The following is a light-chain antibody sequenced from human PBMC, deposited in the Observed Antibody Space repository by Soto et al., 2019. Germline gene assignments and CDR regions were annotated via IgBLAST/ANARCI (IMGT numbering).Light chain of an antibody. V-gene: IGLV2-23*02. J-gene: IGLJ2*01. CDR3: CSYAGSSTLI. Sequence: QSVLTQPASVSGSPGQSITISCTGTSSDVGSYNLVSWYQQRPGKAPKLLIYEVTKRPSRVSNRFSGSKSGNTASLTISGLQAEDEADYYCCSYAGSSTLIFGGGTQLTVL. CDR1: SSDVGSYNL. CDR2: EVT.